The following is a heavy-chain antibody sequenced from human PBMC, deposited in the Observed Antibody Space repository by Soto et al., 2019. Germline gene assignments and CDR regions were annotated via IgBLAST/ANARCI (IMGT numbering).Heavy chain of an antibody. CDR1: GFTFSTYS. Sequence: EVQLLESGGGFIQPGGSLSLSCAASGFTFSTYSMNWVRRAPGKGLECVAVIWGDGSKKFYADSVKGRFTISRDNSKNTLYLQMNSLRAEDTAVYYCAKDFRPDSGYDLDCWGQGTLVTVSP. V-gene: IGHV3-23*03. D-gene: IGHD5-12*01. CDR3: AKDFRPDSGYDLDC. CDR2: IWGDGSKK. J-gene: IGHJ4*02.